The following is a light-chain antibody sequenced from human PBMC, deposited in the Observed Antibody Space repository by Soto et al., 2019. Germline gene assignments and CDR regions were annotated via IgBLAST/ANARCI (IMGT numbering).Light chain of an antibody. CDR1: QSVTNT. CDR2: DAS. J-gene: IGKJ1*01. V-gene: IGKV3-15*01. Sequence: EIVMTQSPATLSVSPGERVTLSCRASQSVTNTLAWYQHKPGQAPRLLIYDASSRASGFPARFSGSGSGTDFTLTITSLQSEDLAVYYCQQYYRWPLPFGQGTRVEMK. CDR3: QQYYRWPLP.